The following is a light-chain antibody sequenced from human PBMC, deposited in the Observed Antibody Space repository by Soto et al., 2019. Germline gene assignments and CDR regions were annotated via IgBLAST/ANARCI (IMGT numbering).Light chain of an antibody. Sequence: ESVLTQSPCTLSLSPGERATLSCRASQSVRSSFLAWYQLKPGQAPRLLIYGASSRATGIPDRFSGSGSGTDFTLTISRLEPADFAVYYCQQYDSSPWTFGQGTKVEIK. J-gene: IGKJ1*01. V-gene: IGKV3-20*01. CDR3: QQYDSSPWT. CDR2: GAS. CDR1: QSVRSSF.